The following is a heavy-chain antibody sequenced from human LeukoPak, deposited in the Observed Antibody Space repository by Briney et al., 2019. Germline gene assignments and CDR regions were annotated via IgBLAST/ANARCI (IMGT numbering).Heavy chain of an antibody. CDR3: ARGGGSGSYYYFDY. CDR2: IYYSGST. J-gene: IGHJ4*02. CDR1: GGSISSYY. V-gene: IGHV4-59*01. Sequence: PSETLSLTCTVSGGSISSYYWSWIRQPPGKGLEWIGYIYYSGSTNYNPSLKSRVTISVDTSKNQFSLKLSSVTAADTAVYYCARGGGSGSYYYFDYWGQGNLVTVSS. D-gene: IGHD3-10*01.